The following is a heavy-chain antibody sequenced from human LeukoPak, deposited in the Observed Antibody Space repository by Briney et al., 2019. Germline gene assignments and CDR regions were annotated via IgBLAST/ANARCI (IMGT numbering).Heavy chain of an antibody. CDR2: IYPGDSDT. J-gene: IGHJ4*02. CDR3: ARRRSGSYYYFDY. V-gene: IGHV5-51*01. CDR1: GYSFTSYW. D-gene: IGHD1-26*01. Sequence: GEALQISCKGSGYSFTSYWIGWVRQMPGKGLEWMGIIYPGDSDTRYSPSFQGQVTISADKSISTAYLQWSSLKASDTAMYYCARRRSGSYYYFDYWGQGTLVTVSS.